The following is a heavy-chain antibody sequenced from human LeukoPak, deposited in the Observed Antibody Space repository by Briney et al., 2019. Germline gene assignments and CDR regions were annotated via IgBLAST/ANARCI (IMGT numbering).Heavy chain of an antibody. Sequence: GGSLRLSCAASGFTFSTFSMNWVRQAPGKGPEWVSYISSSSSTTYYADSVKGRFTISRDNAKNSLYLQMNSLRAEDTAVYYCARGEYSGYHFDYWGQGTLVTVSS. J-gene: IGHJ4*02. V-gene: IGHV3-48*04. CDR2: ISSSSSTT. D-gene: IGHD5-12*01. CDR3: ARGEYSGYHFDY. CDR1: GFTFSTFS.